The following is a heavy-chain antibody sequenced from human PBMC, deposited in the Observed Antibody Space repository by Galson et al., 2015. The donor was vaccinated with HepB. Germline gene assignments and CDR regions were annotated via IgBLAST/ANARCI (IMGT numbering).Heavy chain of an antibody. J-gene: IGHJ4*02. Sequence: SLRLSCAASGFTFSNAWMSWVRQAPGKGLEWVGRIKSKTDGGTTDYAAPVKGRFTISRDDSKNTLYLQMNSLKTEDTAVYYCTTIVVVVAAKVWGQGTLVTVSS. CDR2: IKSKTDGGTT. V-gene: IGHV3-15*01. CDR3: TTIVVVVAAKV. D-gene: IGHD2-15*01. CDR1: GFTFSNAW.